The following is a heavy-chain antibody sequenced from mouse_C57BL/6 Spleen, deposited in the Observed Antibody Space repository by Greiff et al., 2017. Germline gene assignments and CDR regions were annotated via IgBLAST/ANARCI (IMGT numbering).Heavy chain of an antibody. D-gene: IGHD2-4*01. Sequence: QVQLQQSGAELARPGASVKLSCKASGYTFTSYGISWVKQRTGQGLEWIGEIYPRSCNTYYNEKFKGKATLTADKSSSTAYMQLRSLTSEDSAVYFWSSDYDYDYAMYYGGQGTSVTVSA. CDR3: SSDYDYDYAMYY. CDR2: IYPRSCNT. CDR1: GYTFTSYG. V-gene: IGHV1-81*01. J-gene: IGHJ4*01.